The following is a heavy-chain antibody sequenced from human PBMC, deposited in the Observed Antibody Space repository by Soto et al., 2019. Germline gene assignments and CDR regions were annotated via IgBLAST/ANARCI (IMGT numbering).Heavy chain of an antibody. J-gene: IGHJ5*02. V-gene: IGHV4-30-2*01. Sequence: PSETLSPTCAVSGSSLSSGGYAWSWIRQPRGKSVEWIAYISHSGSTYYNPYLKTRVTISVGRSKNPFSLKLSSVTDADRAVYYCARSVFPWGQGTLVTVSS. CDR2: ISHSGST. CDR1: GSSLSSGGYA. CDR3: ARSVFP.